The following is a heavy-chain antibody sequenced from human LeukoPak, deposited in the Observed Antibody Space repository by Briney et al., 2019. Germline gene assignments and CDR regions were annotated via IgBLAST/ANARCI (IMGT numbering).Heavy chain of an antibody. CDR2: IIPIFGTT. D-gene: IGHD6-13*01. V-gene: IGHV1-69*13. CDR1: GATFSSYA. Sequence: APVKLSCKASGATFSSYAITLVRQAPGQGLEWMGGIIPIFGTTNYAQKFQGRVTITADESTSTAYMELSSLRSEDTAVYYCARGKQQLVQPFDYWGQGTLVTVSS. CDR3: ARGKQQLVQPFDY. J-gene: IGHJ4*02.